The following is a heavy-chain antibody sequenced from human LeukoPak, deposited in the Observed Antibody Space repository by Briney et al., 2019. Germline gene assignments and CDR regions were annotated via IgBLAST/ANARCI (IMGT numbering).Heavy chain of an antibody. V-gene: IGHV3-53*01. Sequence: PAVSLRLSCAASGFTVSNNYMSWVRRAAGKGLEWVAIINSGGSTYYAESVKGRFTISRDNSKNTLHLQMNSLRAEAMAVYYCVRNSGELGAWGQGTLVTVSS. CDR1: GFTVSNNY. CDR3: VRNSGELGA. D-gene: IGHD2-21*01. J-gene: IGHJ5*02. CDR2: INSGGST.